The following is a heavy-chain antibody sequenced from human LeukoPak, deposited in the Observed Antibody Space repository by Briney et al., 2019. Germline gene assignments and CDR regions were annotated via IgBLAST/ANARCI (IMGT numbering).Heavy chain of an antibody. CDR3: ATESSLTR. J-gene: IGHJ4*02. CDR2: ISYDGGHT. CDR1: GFSFGKYA. V-gene: IGHV3-30*04. Sequence: GGSLRLSCAASGFSFGKYAMPWVRQAPGKGLEWVADISYDGGHTDYIASVKGRFTVSRDNSKNMLFLQMSSLRPEDAAVYFCATESSLTRWGQGTLVTVSS. D-gene: IGHD4-11*01.